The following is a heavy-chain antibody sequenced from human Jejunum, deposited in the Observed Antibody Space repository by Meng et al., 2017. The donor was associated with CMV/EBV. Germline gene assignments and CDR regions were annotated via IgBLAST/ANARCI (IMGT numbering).Heavy chain of an antibody. Sequence: FTFSLYAMKWVRQAPGKGLEWVSYISASSSYIYYADSMKGRFTISRDNAKNSLYLQMNSLRAEDTAVYYCARAIGYTYGRPYFDYWGQGTRVTVSS. CDR1: FTFSLYA. CDR2: ISASSSYI. CDR3: ARAIGYTYGRPYFDY. V-gene: IGHV3-21*01. D-gene: IGHD5-18*01. J-gene: IGHJ4*02.